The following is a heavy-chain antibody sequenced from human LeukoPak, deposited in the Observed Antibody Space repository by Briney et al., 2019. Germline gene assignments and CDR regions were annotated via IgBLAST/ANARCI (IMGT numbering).Heavy chain of an antibody. CDR2: ISAYNGNT. J-gene: IGHJ4*02. V-gene: IGHV1-18*01. D-gene: IGHD3-10*01. CDR3: ARVPYGSGSYYKFAY. Sequence: VASVKVSCKASGYTFTSYGISWVRQAPGQGLEWMGWISAYNGNTNYAQKLQGRVTMTTDTSTSTAYMELRSLRSDDTAVYYCARVPYGSGSYYKFAYWGQETRLTVPS. CDR1: GYTFTSYG.